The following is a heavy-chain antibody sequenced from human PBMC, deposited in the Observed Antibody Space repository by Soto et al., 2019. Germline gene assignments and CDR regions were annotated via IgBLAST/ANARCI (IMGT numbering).Heavy chain of an antibody. CDR2: INAGNGNT. CDR1: GYTCTSYA. D-gene: IGHD6-19*01. Sequence: QVQLVQSGAEEKKPGASVKVSCKASGYTCTSYAMHWVRQAPGQRLEWMGWINAGNGNTKYSQKLQGRVNITRDTSASTAYMELSSLRSEDTAVYYSARHGSGWDYWGQGTLVTVSS. J-gene: IGHJ4*02. V-gene: IGHV1-3*05. CDR3: ARHGSGWDY.